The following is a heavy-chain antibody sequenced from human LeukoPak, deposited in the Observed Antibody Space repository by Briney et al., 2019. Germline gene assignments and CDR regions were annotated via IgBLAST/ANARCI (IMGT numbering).Heavy chain of an antibody. CDR2: INDSGGRT. CDR3: AKLIPYSGWPFDY. V-gene: IGHV3-23*01. Sequence: GGSLRLSCAASGFTFSSYGMGWVRQPPGKGLEWVSTINDSGGRTYYADSVKGRFTISRDNSKNTLDLQMNSLRAEDTAVYYCAKLIPYSGWPFDYWGQGTMVTVSS. J-gene: IGHJ4*02. D-gene: IGHD5-12*01. CDR1: GFTFSSYG.